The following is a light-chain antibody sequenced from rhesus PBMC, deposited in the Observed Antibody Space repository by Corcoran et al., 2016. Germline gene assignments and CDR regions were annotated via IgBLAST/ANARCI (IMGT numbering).Light chain of an antibody. V-gene: IGLV7-76*01. Sequence: QAVVTQEPSMTVSPGGTVNLTCGSSTGAVTIGNYPNWFQYKPGQVPRGLIYKTNSKHSWTPARFSGSLAGGKAALTLSGAQPEDEAEYYCLLYYSGAYIFGAGTRLTVL. CDR1: TGAVTIGNY. CDR2: KTN. J-gene: IGLJ1*01. CDR3: LLYYSGAYI.